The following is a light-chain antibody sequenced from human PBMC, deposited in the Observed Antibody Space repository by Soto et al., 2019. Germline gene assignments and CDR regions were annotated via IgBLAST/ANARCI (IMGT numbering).Light chain of an antibody. J-gene: IGKJ3*01. Sequence: DIQMTQSPSTLSASVGDRVTITCRASQSISSWLAWYQQKPGKAPKLLIYDAPSLESGVPSRFSGSGSGTEFTLTISSLQPDDFATYYCQQYNSYSGTFGPGTKVDIK. CDR1: QSISSW. CDR2: DAP. CDR3: QQYNSYSGT. V-gene: IGKV1-5*01.